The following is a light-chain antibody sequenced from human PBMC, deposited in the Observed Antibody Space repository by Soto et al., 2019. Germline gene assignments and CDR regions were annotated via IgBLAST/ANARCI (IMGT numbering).Light chain of an antibody. CDR2: DAS. CDR1: QSVSFY. CDR3: QQRSNWPLT. Sequence: EIVVTQSPATLSLSPGERATLSCRASQSVSFYLAWYQQKPGQAPRLLIYDASNRATDIPARFSGSGSGTDFTFTISSLEPEDFAVYYCQQRSNWPLTFGGGTKLEIK. J-gene: IGKJ4*01. V-gene: IGKV3-11*01.